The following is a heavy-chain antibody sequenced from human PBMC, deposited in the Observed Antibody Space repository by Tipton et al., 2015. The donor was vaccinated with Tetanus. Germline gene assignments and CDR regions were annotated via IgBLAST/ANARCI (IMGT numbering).Heavy chain of an antibody. V-gene: IGHV4-59*01. CDR3: ACGSGYFDSSYHSPLDF. CDR2: IQYNGIT. Sequence: TLSLTCAVSRGSRSANYWSWIRQSPGKGLEWIGYIQYNGITNYHPSLKSRVTISVDSSTSRFSLRLASVTAADTAVYYCACGSGYFDSSYHSPLDFWGRGTLVTVSS. D-gene: IGHD3-22*01. J-gene: IGHJ4*02. CDR1: RGSRSANY.